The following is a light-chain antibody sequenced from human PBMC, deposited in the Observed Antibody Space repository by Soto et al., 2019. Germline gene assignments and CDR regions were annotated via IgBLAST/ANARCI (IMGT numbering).Light chain of an antibody. CDR1: QKINTY. Sequence: EIVLTQSPATLSLSLGERATLSCRASQKINTYLVWYQQKPGQAPRLLIYDASKRATGIPDKFSGSGSGTDFTLTISSLAPEDFALYYCQQRRSWPRAFGGGTKVEIK. CDR2: DAS. CDR3: QQRRSWPRA. V-gene: IGKV3-11*01. J-gene: IGKJ4*01.